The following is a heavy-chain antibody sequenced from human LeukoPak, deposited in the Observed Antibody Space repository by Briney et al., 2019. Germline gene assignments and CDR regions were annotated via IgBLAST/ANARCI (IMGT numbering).Heavy chain of an antibody. CDR3: ARALGYCSGGSCTRGYNWFDP. CDR1: GGSISSSRYY. V-gene: IGHV4-39*02. J-gene: IGHJ5*02. Sequence: SETLSLTCTVSGGSISSSRYYWGWIRQPPGKGLEWIGAIYFSGSTYYNPSLESRVTISVDTSKNHFSLKLSSVTAADTAVYYCARALGYCSGGSCTRGYNWFDPWGQGTLVTVPS. D-gene: IGHD2-15*01. CDR2: IYFSGST.